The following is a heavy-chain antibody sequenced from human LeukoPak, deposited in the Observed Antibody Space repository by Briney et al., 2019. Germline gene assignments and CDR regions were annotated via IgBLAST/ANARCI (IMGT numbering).Heavy chain of an antibody. CDR1: DGSISSSSYY. D-gene: IGHD4-23*01. CDR2: IYYSGTT. V-gene: IGHV4-39*07. J-gene: IGHJ3*02. Sequence: MASETLSLTCTVSDGSISSSSYYWVWIRQSPGKELEWIGNIYYSGTTYYNPSLKSRVTISLDTSKNQFSLRMTSVTAADTAVYYCATLGGNGAFDIWGQGTMVTVSS. CDR3: ATLGGNGAFDI.